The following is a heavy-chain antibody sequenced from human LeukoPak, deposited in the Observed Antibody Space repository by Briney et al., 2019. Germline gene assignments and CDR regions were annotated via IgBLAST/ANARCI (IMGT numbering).Heavy chain of an antibody. V-gene: IGHV3-30-3*01. J-gene: IGHJ4*02. CDR2: ISYDGSNK. Sequence: GGSLRLSCAASGFTFSSYAMHWVRQAPGKGLEWVAVISYDGSNKYYADSVKGRFTTSRDNSKTTLYLQMNSLRAEDTAVYYCAREGAGGWYGYFDYWGQGTLVTVSS. D-gene: IGHD6-19*01. CDR3: AREGAGGWYGYFDY. CDR1: GFTFSSYA.